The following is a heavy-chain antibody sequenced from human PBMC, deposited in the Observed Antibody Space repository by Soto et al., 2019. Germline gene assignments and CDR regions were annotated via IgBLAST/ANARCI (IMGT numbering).Heavy chain of an antibody. CDR2: VNNDGTDT. Sequence: EVQLVESGGGWVQPGGSLRLSCAACGFTFSNYWMYWVRQAPGKGLVWVSRVNNDGTDTTHADSVKGRFTISRDNAENSLYVQMNSLRAEDTGVYYCARGGLQHALDVWGQGSTVTVSS. D-gene: IGHD6-13*01. J-gene: IGHJ6*02. V-gene: IGHV3-74*03. CDR3: ARGGLQHALDV. CDR1: GFTFSNYW.